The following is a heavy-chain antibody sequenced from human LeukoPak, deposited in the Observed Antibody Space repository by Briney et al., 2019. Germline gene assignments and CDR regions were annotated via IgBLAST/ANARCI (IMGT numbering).Heavy chain of an antibody. J-gene: IGHJ4*02. Sequence: ASVKVSCKASGGTFSSYAISWVRQAPGQGLEWMGGIIPIFGTANYAQKFQGRVTTTADESTSTAYMELSSLRSEDTAVYYCARDYGGNSFDYWGQGTLVTVSS. CDR1: GGTFSSYA. D-gene: IGHD4-23*01. CDR2: IIPIFGTA. CDR3: ARDYGGNSFDY. V-gene: IGHV1-69*13.